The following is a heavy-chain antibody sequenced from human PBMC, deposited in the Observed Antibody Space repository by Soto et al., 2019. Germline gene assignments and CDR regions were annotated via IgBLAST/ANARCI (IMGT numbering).Heavy chain of an antibody. CDR3: ARSWNDGFDY. V-gene: IGHV3-30*03. D-gene: IGHD1-1*01. CDR1: GFTFSSYG. CDR2: ISYDGSNK. J-gene: IGHJ4*02. Sequence: QVQLVESGGGVVQPGRSLRLSCAASGFTFSSYGMHWVRQAPGKGLEWVAVISYDGSNKYYADSVKGRFTISRDNSKNTLYLQMNSLRAEDTAVYYCARSWNDGFDYLGQGTLVTVSS.